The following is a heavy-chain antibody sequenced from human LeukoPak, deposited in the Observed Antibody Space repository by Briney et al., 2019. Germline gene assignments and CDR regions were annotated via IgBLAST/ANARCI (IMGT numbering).Heavy chain of an antibody. CDR3: ASGLGLPFDY. Sequence: SETLSLTCSVSGGSISSKNYYWAWIRQPPGKGLEWIGSVYFTGATNYSPPLQSRVTISGDTSKNQISLKLNSVTAADTAVYYCASGLGLPFDYWGQGTLVTVSS. CDR2: VYFTGAT. J-gene: IGHJ4*02. D-gene: IGHD5-12*01. V-gene: IGHV4-39*01. CDR1: GGSISSKNYY.